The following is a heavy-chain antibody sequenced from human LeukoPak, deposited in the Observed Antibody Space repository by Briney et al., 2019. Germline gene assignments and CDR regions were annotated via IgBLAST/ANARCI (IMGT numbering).Heavy chain of an antibody. V-gene: IGHV3-23*01. CDR2: ISGSGGST. J-gene: IGHJ4*02. D-gene: IGHD3-3*01. Sequence: GGSLRLSCAASRFTFSSYAMSWVRQAPGKGLEWVSAISGSGGSTYYADSVKGRFTISRDNSENTLYLQMNSLRAEDTAVYYCARDYEPPYDFWSGYLGPVDYWGQGTLVTVSS. CDR3: ARDYEPPYDFWSGYLGPVDY. CDR1: RFTFSSYA.